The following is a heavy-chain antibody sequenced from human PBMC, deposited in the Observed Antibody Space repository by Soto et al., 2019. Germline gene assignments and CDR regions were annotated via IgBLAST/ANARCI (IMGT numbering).Heavy chain of an antibody. CDR2: ITSSSSYI. CDR3: ARGGLLQTYYYYGMDV. CDR1: GFTFSSYS. V-gene: IGHV3-21*01. J-gene: IGHJ6*02. Sequence: GGSLRLSCAASGFTFSSYSMNWVRQAPGKGLEWVSSITSSSSYIYYADSVKGRFTISRDNAKNSLYLQMNSLRAEDTAVYYCARGGLLQTYYYYGMDVWGQGTTVTVSS. D-gene: IGHD3-16*01.